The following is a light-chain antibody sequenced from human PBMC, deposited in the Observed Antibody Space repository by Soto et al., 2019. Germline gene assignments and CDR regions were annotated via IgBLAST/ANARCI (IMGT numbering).Light chain of an antibody. V-gene: IGLV1-47*01. CDR1: NSNIGSNS. J-gene: IGLJ2*01. CDR2: RKN. Sequence: QLVLTQPPSASGTPGQRVTISCSGSNSNIGSNSVYWYQRLPGTAPKLLIFRKNQRPSGVPDRFSGSKSGTSASLVISGLRSEDEADYYCAVWDASLRGVVFGGGTKVTVL. CDR3: AVWDASLRGVV.